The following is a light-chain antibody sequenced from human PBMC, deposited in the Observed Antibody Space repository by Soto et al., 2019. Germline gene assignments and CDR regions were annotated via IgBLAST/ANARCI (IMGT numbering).Light chain of an antibody. V-gene: IGKV1-5*01. CDR3: QQYNSYST. CDR2: DAS. Sequence: DIQMTQSPSILSAIVGDRVTITCRASQSISSWLAWYQQKPGKAPKLLIYDASNLESGVPSRFSGSGSGTEFTLTISSLQPDDFATYYCQQYNSYSTFGQGTKVDIK. J-gene: IGKJ1*01. CDR1: QSISSW.